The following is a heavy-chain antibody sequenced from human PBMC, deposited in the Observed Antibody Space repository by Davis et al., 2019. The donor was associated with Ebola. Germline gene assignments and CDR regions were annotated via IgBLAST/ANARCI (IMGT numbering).Heavy chain of an antibody. Sequence: PGGSLRLSCAASGFIFRTYGMYWFRQPPGKGLEWVANIKQDGSDTYAVDSVKGRFTISRDNTKNSLYVQMNNLRAEDTAVYYCARDLYGRRQTNYYYYGLDVWGQGTTVTVSS. D-gene: IGHD1-26*01. J-gene: IGHJ6*02. CDR3: ARDLYGRRQTNYYYYGLDV. V-gene: IGHV3-7*01. CDR1: GFIFRTYG. CDR2: IKQDGSDT.